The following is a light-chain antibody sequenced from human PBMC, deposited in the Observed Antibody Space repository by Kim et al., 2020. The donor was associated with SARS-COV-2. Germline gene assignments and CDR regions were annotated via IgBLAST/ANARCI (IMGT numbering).Light chain of an antibody. Sequence: DIRMTQSPLSLSASVGDTVTIKCRASQRIGTYLSWYQQTPGKAPKLLIFSASNLERGVPSRFSGSGSETDFTLSISSLQPDDFATYYCQQSLNTSHTFGQGTKLEI. V-gene: IGKV1-39*01. J-gene: IGKJ2*01. CDR3: QQSLNTSHT. CDR2: SAS. CDR1: QRIGTY.